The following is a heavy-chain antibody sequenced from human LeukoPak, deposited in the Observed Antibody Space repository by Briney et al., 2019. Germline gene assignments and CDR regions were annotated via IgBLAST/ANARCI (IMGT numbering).Heavy chain of an antibody. CDR2: IKGDGSHT. CDR1: GFTFSNYW. V-gene: IGHV3-74*01. Sequence: GGSLRLSCAASGFTFSNYWMHWVRQAPGKGLVWVSRIKGDGSHTIYADSVKGRFTISRDNAKNTLYLQMNSLRAEDTAVYYCARDDCSSTSCYKNFDYWGQGTLVTVSS. D-gene: IGHD2-2*02. J-gene: IGHJ4*02. CDR3: ARDDCSSTSCYKNFDY.